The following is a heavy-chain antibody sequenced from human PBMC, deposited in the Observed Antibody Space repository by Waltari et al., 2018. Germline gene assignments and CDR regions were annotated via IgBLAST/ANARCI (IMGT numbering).Heavy chain of an antibody. D-gene: IGHD1-26*01. CDR3: ARASIVGATAPFDY. V-gene: IGHV3-33*01. J-gene: IGHJ4*02. Sequence: QVQLVESGGGVVQPGRSLRLSCAESGFTFSSYGMPWVRQAPGKGLEWVALIWYDGSNKYSADSVKGRFTISRDNSTNTLYLQMNSLRAEDTAVYYCARASIVGATAPFDYWGQGTLVAVSS. CDR2: IWYDGSNK. CDR1: GFTFSSYG.